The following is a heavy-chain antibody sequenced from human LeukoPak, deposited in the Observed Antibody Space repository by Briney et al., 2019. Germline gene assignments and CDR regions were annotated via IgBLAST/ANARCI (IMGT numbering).Heavy chain of an antibody. Sequence: PGGSLRLSCAASGFTFSSYAMNWVRQAPGKGLEWVSAVSGSGGSTYYADSVKGRFTISRDSSKNTLYLQMNSLRAEDTAVYYCARAGYSSSWYFDYWGQGTLVTVSS. D-gene: IGHD6-13*01. CDR2: VSGSGGST. J-gene: IGHJ4*02. V-gene: IGHV3-23*01. CDR1: GFTFSSYA. CDR3: ARAGYSSSWYFDY.